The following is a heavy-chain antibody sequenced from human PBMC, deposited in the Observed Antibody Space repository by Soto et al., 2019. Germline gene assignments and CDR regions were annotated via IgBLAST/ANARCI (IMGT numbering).Heavy chain of an antibody. D-gene: IGHD3-10*01. CDR2: INYSGSA. Sequence: SETLSLTCTVSSGSISSYNWNWVRQPPGKGLEWIGFINYSGSAHYNPSLKSRVTISLDTSKNQFSLKLNSVTAADTAVYYCARENYYALDYWGPGTLVTVSS. CDR3: ARENYYALDY. J-gene: IGHJ4*02. CDR1: SGSISSYN. V-gene: IGHV4-59*01.